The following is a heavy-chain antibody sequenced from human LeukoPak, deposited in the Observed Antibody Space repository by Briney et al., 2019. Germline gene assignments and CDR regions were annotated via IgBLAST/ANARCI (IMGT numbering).Heavy chain of an antibody. J-gene: IGHJ4*02. Sequence: SETLSLTCTVSGGSISSYYWSLIRQPPGKGLEWIGYIYYSGSTNYNPSLKSRVTISVDTSKNQFSLKLSSVTAADTAVYYCARGKSSSWYYGYWGQGTLVTVSS. CDR3: ARGKSSSWYYGY. D-gene: IGHD6-13*01. V-gene: IGHV4-59*01. CDR1: GGSISSYY. CDR2: IYYSGST.